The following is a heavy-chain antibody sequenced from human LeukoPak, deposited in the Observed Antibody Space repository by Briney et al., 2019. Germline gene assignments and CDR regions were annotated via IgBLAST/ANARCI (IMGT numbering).Heavy chain of an antibody. V-gene: IGHV4-39*01. CDR2: LSYSGTT. CDR1: GASISSSNYF. J-gene: IGHJ5*02. D-gene: IGHD4-17*01. Sequence: PSETLSLTCIVSGASISSSNYFWGWIRQPPGKGLQWIGSLSYSGTTYYNPSLKSRVTISVDTSKNQFSLNLRSVTAADTAVYYCVRREPMTTVNWLAPWGQGLLVTVSS. CDR3: VRREPMTTVNWLAP.